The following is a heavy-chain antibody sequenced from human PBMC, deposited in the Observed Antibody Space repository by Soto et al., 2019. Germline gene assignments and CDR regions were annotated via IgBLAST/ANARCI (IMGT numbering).Heavy chain of an antibody. D-gene: IGHD3-22*01. Sequence: EVQRLESGGGLVQPGGSLRLSCAASGFTFSSFAMSWVRQAPGKGLEWVSAIRDSGGSTYYADCVKVRVTISRDKSNKWLYLPMNCLGADDTALYCCAKTRHYYDGCGYFRYFDYWGQGTLVTVSS. CDR1: GFTFSSFA. J-gene: IGHJ4*02. CDR3: AKTRHYYDGCGYFRYFDY. CDR2: IRDSGGST. V-gene: IGHV3-23*01.